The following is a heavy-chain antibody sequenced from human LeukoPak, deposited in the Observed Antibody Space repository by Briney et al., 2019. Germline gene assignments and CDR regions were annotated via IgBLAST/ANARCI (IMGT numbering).Heavy chain of an antibody. CDR1: GFTFSSYG. V-gene: IGHV3-30*18. Sequence: GGSLRLSCAASGFTFSSYGMHWVRQAPGKGLEWVAVISYDGSNKYYADSVKGRFTISRDNSKNTLYLQMNSLRAADTAVYYCAKVRTRWTMVRGVPYMDVWGKGTTVTVSS. J-gene: IGHJ6*03. CDR2: ISYDGSNK. D-gene: IGHD3-10*01. CDR3: AKVRTRWTMVRGVPYMDV.